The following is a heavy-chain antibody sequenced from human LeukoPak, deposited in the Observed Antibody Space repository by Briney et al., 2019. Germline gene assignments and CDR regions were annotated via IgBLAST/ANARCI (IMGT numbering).Heavy chain of an antibody. Sequence: GESLKISCKGSGYSFTDYRIGRVRQMAGKGLEWMGIIYPRDSDTRYSPSFQGQVTISADRSISTAYLQWSSLKASDTAIYYCARHIVTGTSSFYAFDLWGQGTMVTVSS. CDR1: GYSFTDYR. V-gene: IGHV5-51*01. CDR2: IYPRDSDT. D-gene: IGHD1-7*01. J-gene: IGHJ3*01. CDR3: ARHIVTGTSSFYAFDL.